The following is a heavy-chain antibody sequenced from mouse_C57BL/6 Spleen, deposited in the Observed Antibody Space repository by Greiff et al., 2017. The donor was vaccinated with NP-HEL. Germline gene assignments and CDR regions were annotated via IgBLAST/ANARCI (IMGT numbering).Heavy chain of an antibody. CDR3: AREGNGAWFAY. Sequence: EVQLVESGGGLVKPGGSLKLSCAASGFTFSSYAMSWVRQTPEKRLEWVATISDGGSYTYYPDNVKGRFTISRDNAKNNLYLQMSHLKSEDTAMYYCAREGNGAWFAYWGQGTLVTVSA. CDR2: ISDGGSYT. D-gene: IGHD2-1*01. J-gene: IGHJ3*01. CDR1: GFTFSSYA. V-gene: IGHV5-4*01.